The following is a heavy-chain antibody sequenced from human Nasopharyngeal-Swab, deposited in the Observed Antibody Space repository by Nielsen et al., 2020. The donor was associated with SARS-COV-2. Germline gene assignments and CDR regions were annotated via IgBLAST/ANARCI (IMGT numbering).Heavy chain of an antibody. Sequence: SETLSLTCTVSGGTISSYYWTWIRQPPGKGLECIGYISYSGSTNYNPSLKSRVTISVDTSKNQFSLKLSSVTAADTAVYYCTRRTLSSSGYYFEYWGQGTLVTVSS. D-gene: IGHD2-2*01. CDR2: ISYSGST. J-gene: IGHJ4*02. V-gene: IGHV4-59*08. CDR1: GGTISSYY. CDR3: TRRTLSSSGYYFEY.